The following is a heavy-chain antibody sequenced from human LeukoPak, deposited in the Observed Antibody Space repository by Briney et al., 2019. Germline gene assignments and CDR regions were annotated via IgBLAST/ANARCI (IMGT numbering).Heavy chain of an antibody. V-gene: IGHV3-74*01. CDR3: VSFYETY. J-gene: IGHJ4*02. D-gene: IGHD2/OR15-2a*01. CDR2: INSDGSWT. CDR1: GFTFSSYW. Sequence: GGSLRISCAASGFTFSSYWMSWVRQAPGKGLVWVSHINSDGSWTSYADSVKGRFTISKDNAKNTVYLQMNSLRAEDTAVYYCVSFYETYWGRGTLVTVSS.